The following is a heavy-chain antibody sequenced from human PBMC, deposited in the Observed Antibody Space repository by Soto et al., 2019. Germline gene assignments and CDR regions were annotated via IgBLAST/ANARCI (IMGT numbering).Heavy chain of an antibody. CDR3: VREAGDYDWYFDL. CDR1: GYTFSSRG. D-gene: IGHD4-17*01. CDR2: ISPHNAKT. J-gene: IGHJ2*01. V-gene: IGHV1-18*01. Sequence: QAQLVQSGPEVKEPGASVKVSCKASGYTFSSRGIYWVRQAPGQGLEWMGWISPHNAKTHYAQSLQGRVTLTTDTSTSTAYMDLRSLRSGDTAVYYCVREAGDYDWYFDLWGRGTPVTVSS.